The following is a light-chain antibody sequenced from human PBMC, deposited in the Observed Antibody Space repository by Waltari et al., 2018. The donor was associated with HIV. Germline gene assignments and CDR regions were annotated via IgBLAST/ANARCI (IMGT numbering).Light chain of an antibody. CDR2: WAS. Sequence: DIVMTQSPDSLAVSLGERATISCKSSQSILSSYNNKNSLVWYQQKPGQPKVLIYWASTRESGVPDRFSGSGSGTDFTLTISSLQAEDVAVYYCQQYYTTPYTFGQGTKLEIK. V-gene: IGKV4-1*01. CDR3: QQYYTTPYT. CDR1: QSILSSYNNKNS. J-gene: IGKJ2*01.